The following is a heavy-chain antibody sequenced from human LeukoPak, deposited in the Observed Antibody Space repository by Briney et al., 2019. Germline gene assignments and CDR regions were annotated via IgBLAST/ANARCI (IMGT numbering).Heavy chain of an antibody. CDR1: GYTFTGYY. D-gene: IGHD1-26*01. J-gene: IGHJ4*02. CDR2: INPNSGGT. CDR3: ARELGSGSYIGYFVY. V-gene: IGHV1-2*02. Sequence: ASVKVSCKASGYTFTGYYLHWVRQAPGQRLEWVGWINPNSGGTRYAQKFQGRVTMTRDTSINAAYMELSSLRSDDTAVYYCARELGSGSYIGYFVYWGQGTLVTVSS.